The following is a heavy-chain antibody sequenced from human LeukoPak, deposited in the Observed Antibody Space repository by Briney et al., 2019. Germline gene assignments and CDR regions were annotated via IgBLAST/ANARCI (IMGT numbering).Heavy chain of an antibody. V-gene: IGHV4-59*06. CDR1: GGSMSPYH. CDR2: IYYSGST. Sequence: SETLSLTCTVSGGSMSPYHWGWIRQPPGKGLEWIGYIYYSGSTYYNPSLKSRVTISVDTSKNQFSLKLSSVTAADTAVYYCARGGVTTEDFDYWGQGTLVTVSS. D-gene: IGHD4-11*01. J-gene: IGHJ4*02. CDR3: ARGGVTTEDFDY.